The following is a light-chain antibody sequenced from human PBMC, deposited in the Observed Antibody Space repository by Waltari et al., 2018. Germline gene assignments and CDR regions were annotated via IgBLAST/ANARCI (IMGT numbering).Light chain of an antibody. CDR2: DGT. CDR3: CSYGSSYTLL. CDR1: SDDYDIPNF. J-gene: IGLJ2*01. Sequence: SALTQPASVSGSRGQSITISCTGLSDDYDIPNFVSWYQQHPDKAPKLIIYDGTQRPSGVSPRFSASTSGSTASLTISGLQADDEADYFCCSYGSSYTLLFGGGTRLTVL. V-gene: IGLV2-23*03.